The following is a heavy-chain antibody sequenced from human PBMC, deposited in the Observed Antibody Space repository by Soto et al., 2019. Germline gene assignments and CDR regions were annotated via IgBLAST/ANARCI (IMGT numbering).Heavy chain of an antibody. D-gene: IGHD2-15*01. J-gene: IGHJ4*02. V-gene: IGHV1-69*13. Sequence: SVKVSCKASGGTFSSYAISWVRQAPGQGLEWMGGIIPIFGTANYAQKFQGRVTITADGSTSTAYMELSSLRSEDTAVYYCECSGIPRHFDYRGQGTQVTVSS. CDR2: IIPIFGTA. CDR3: ECSGIPRHFDY. CDR1: GGTFSSYA.